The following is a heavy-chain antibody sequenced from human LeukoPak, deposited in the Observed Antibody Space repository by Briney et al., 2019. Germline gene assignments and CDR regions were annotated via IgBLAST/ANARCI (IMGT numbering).Heavy chain of an antibody. Sequence: GGALRLSCAASGFTFRSYALSWVRQAPGKGLEWGSAISGSGGSTYYADSVKGRFTISRDNSKNTLYLQMNSLRAEDTAVYYCAKDQVRGYSYGIFDYWGQGTLVTVSS. D-gene: IGHD5-18*01. J-gene: IGHJ4*02. CDR3: AKDQVRGYSYGIFDY. V-gene: IGHV3-23*01. CDR2: ISGSGGST. CDR1: GFTFRSYA.